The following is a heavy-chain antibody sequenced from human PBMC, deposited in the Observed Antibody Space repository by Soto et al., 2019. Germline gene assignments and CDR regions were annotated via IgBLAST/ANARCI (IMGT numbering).Heavy chain of an antibody. Sequence: SETLSLTCTVSGGSISSYYWSWIRQPPGKGLEWIGYSYYSGSTNYNPSLKSRVTISVDTSKNQFSLKLSSVTAADTAVYYCASGPRYYYDSSGYISNLFDPWGQGTLVTVSS. CDR1: GGSISSYY. CDR2: SYYSGST. CDR3: ASGPRYYYDSSGYISNLFDP. V-gene: IGHV4-59*01. J-gene: IGHJ5*02. D-gene: IGHD3-22*01.